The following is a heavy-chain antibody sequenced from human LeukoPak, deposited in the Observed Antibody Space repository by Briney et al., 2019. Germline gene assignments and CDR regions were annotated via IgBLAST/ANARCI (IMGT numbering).Heavy chain of an antibody. D-gene: IGHD3-3*01. CDR3: ARDRSGPSDY. CDR1: GYTFTGFY. J-gene: IGHJ4*02. Sequence: ATVKVSCKASGYTFTGFYIHWVRQAPGQGLEWMGWINPNSGGTNYAQKFQGRVTMTRDTSISTAYMELSRLRSDDTAVYYCARDRSGPSDYWGQGTLVTVSS. CDR2: INPNSGGT. V-gene: IGHV1-2*02.